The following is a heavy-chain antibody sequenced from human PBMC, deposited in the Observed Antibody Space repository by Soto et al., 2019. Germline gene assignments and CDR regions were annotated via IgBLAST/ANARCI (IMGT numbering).Heavy chain of an antibody. Sequence: QVQLVQSGAEVKKPGASVKVSCKASGYTFTSYYMHWVRQAPGQGLEWLGIINPSGGSTGYAQKFQGRVTMTRDTTTSTVYMELSSLSCEDTAVYYCARETLVCWCGPTGYWGQGPQVTVSS. D-gene: IGHD2-8*02. V-gene: IGHV1-46*03. CDR2: INPSGGST. CDR3: ARETLVCWCGPTGY. J-gene: IGHJ4*02. CDR1: GYTFTSYY.